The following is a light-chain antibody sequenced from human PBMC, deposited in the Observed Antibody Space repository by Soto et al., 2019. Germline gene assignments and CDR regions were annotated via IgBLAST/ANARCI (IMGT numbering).Light chain of an antibody. Sequence: EIVLTQSPGTLSLSPGERATLSCRASQSVSSSYLAWYQQKPGQAPRLLIYEISNRATGIPARFSGSGSGTDFTLTISRLEPEDFAVYYCQQYESSPRTFGQGTKVDI. J-gene: IGKJ1*01. CDR2: EIS. CDR3: QQYESSPRT. V-gene: IGKV3-20*01. CDR1: QSVSSSY.